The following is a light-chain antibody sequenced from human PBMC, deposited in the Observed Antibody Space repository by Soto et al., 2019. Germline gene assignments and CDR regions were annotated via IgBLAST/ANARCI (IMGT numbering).Light chain of an antibody. Sequence: DIQMTQSPSSLSASVGDRVTITCQASQDISNYLNWYQQKPGKAPKLLIYDASNLETGVPSRISGSGSGTDFTITISMLQPEDIATYYCQQYDNPLTFGGGTKVEIK. CDR1: QDISNY. CDR3: QQYDNPLT. CDR2: DAS. J-gene: IGKJ4*01. V-gene: IGKV1-33*01.